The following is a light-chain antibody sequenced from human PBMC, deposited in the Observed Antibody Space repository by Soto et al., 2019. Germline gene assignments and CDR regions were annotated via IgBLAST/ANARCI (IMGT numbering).Light chain of an antibody. J-gene: IGLJ1*01. Sequence: QSVLTQPPSVSAAPRQKVTLSCSGRNSNIGDNFVSWYQKLPGTPTKLLIYDNDKRPSGIPDRFSGSKSGTSATLGITGLQTGDEADYFCGAWDNRLSVYVFGTGTKVTVL. CDR3: GAWDNRLSVYV. CDR2: DND. V-gene: IGLV1-51*01. CDR1: NSNIGDNF.